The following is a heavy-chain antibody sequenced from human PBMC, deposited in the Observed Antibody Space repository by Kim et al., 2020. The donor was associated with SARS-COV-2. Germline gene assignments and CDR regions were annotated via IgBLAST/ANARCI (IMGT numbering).Heavy chain of an antibody. V-gene: IGHV3-30*07. J-gene: IGHJ4*02. Sequence: QSKAHAVRGRFTISRDNSKHTVDLQMNSLRVEDTAVYYCARAREKSFDYWGQGTLVTVSS. CDR3: ARAREKSFDY. CDR2: Q.